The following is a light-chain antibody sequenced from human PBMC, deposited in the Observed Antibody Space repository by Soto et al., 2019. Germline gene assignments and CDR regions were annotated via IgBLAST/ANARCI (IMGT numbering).Light chain of an antibody. Sequence: QSALTQPRLVSGSPGQSVNISCTGTSSDVGGYNYVSWYQQHPGKAPKLMIYDVSKRPSGVSDRFSGSKSGNTASLTISGLQAEDEADYYCCSYAGTYTNYVFGTGTKLTVL. J-gene: IGLJ1*01. CDR2: DVS. V-gene: IGLV2-11*01. CDR1: SSDVGGYNY. CDR3: CSYAGTYTNYV.